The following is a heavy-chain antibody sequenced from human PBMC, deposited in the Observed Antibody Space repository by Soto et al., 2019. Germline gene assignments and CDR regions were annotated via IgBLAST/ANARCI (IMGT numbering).Heavy chain of an antibody. CDR3: ARHSSGWSRFDY. CDR2: IYYSGST. CDR1: GGSISSSSYY. J-gene: IGHJ4*02. V-gene: IGHV4-39*01. Sequence: LSLTCTVSGGSISSSSYYWGWIRQPPGKGLEWIGSIYYSGSTYYNPSLKSRVTISVDTSKNQFSLKLSSVTAADTAVYYCARHSSGWSRFDYWGQGTLVTVSS. D-gene: IGHD6-19*01.